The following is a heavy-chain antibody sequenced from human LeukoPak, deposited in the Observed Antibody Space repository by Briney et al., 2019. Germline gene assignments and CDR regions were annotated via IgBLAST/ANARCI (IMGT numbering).Heavy chain of an antibody. CDR1: GGSISSSSYY. CDR3: ARAVPYYDFWSGYHQFDY. Sequence: TSETLSLTCTVSGGSISSSSYYWGWIRQPPGKGLEWIGSIYYSGSTYYNPSLKSRVTISVDTSKNQFSLKLSSVTAADTAVYYCARAVPYYDFWSGYHQFDYWGQGTLVTVSS. CDR2: IYYSGST. J-gene: IGHJ4*02. V-gene: IGHV4-39*07. D-gene: IGHD3-3*01.